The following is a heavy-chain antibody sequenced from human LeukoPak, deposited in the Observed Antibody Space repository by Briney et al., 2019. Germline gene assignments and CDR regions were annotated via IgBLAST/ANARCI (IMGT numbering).Heavy chain of an antibody. CDR3: AKLYEGYYDSSGYPPNGAFDI. CDR1: GFTFSSYG. Sequence: PGGSLRLSCAASGFTFSSYGMHWARQAPGKGLEWVAVISYDGSNKYYADSVKGRFTISRDNSKNTLYLQMNSLRAEDTAVYYCAKLYEGYYDSSGYPPNGAFDIWGQGTMVTVSS. D-gene: IGHD3-22*01. CDR2: ISYDGSNK. V-gene: IGHV3-30*18. J-gene: IGHJ3*02.